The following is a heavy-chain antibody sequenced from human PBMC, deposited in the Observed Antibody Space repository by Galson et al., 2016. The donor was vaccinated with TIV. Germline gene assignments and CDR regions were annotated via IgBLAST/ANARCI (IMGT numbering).Heavy chain of an antibody. J-gene: IGHJ4*02. CDR2: IYPSGAS. D-gene: IGHD7-27*01. CDR3: ATSTMPNLGDY. V-gene: IGHV3-53*05. CDR1: GLLVSDSY. Sequence: SLRLSCAASGLLVSDSYMSWVRQPPGEGLEWVSIIYPSGASYYPESTESVKDRFTISRDNSKNTVLLQINSLRVEDTAVYYCATSTMPNLGDYWGQGTLVTVST.